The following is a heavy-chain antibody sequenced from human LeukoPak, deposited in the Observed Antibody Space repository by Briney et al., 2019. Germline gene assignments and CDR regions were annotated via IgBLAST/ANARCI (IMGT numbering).Heavy chain of an antibody. Sequence: ASVKVSCKASGYTFTSYDINWVRQAPGQGLEWMGWINPNSGGTNYAQKFQGRVTMTRDTSISTAYMELSRLRSDDTAVYYCARQLALDYWGQGTLVTVSS. CDR2: INPNSGGT. CDR3: ARQLALDY. D-gene: IGHD6-13*01. CDR1: GYTFTSYD. V-gene: IGHV1-2*02. J-gene: IGHJ4*02.